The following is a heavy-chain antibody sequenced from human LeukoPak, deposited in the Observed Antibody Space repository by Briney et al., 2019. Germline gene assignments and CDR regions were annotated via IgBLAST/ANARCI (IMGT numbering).Heavy chain of an antibody. D-gene: IGHD5-24*01. J-gene: IGHJ4*02. CDR2: IYYSGST. Sequence: SETLSLTCTVSGGSISSYYWSWIRQPPGKGLEWIGYIYYSGSTNYNPSLKSRATMSVDTSKNQFSLKLSSVTAADTAMYYCARVGGYNSPLDYWGQGTLVTVSS. V-gene: IGHV4-59*01. CDR1: GGSISSYY. CDR3: ARVGGYNSPLDY.